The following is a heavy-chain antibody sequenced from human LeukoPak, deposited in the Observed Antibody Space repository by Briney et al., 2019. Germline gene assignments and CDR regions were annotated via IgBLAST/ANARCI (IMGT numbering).Heavy chain of an antibody. J-gene: IGHJ5*02. Sequence: GASLRLSCAASGFTFSGYAMSWVRQAPGKGLEGVSTISGDCGNIYYADDVKGRFSICRYIYNTALYLQVHSLRADDTAVFYCACVRAWGVEGLLTVSS. CDR1: GFTFSGYA. CDR2: ISGDCGNI. V-gene: IGHV3-23*01. CDR3: ACVRA. D-gene: IGHD3-16*01.